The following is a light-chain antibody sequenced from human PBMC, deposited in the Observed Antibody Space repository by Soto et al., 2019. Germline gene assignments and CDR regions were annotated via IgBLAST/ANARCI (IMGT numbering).Light chain of an antibody. J-gene: IGKJ1*01. CDR2: GAS. CDR1: QSVSSN. CDR3: QQYNNWPWT. V-gene: IGKV3-15*01. Sequence: EIVLTQSPGTLSLSPGEGATLSCRASQSVSSNLAWYQQKPGQAPRLLIYGASTRATGIPARFSGSGSGTEFTLTISSLQSEDFAVYYCQQYNNWPWTLGQGTKVDIK.